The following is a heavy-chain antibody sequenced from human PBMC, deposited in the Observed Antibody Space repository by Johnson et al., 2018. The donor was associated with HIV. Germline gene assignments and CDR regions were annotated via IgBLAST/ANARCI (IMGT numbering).Heavy chain of an antibody. D-gene: IGHD4-17*01. V-gene: IGHV3-43*01. CDR3: ARDATPWGRDYVGYAFDL. J-gene: IGHJ3*01. CDR2: ISWDGGST. Sequence: VQLVESGGVVVQPGGSLRLSCAASGFTFDDYTMHWVRQAPGKGLEWVSLISWDGGSTYYADSVKGRFTISRDNSKNSLFLQMNSLRAEDTAVYYCARDATPWGRDYVGYAFDLWGQGTMVTVSS. CDR1: GFTFDDYT.